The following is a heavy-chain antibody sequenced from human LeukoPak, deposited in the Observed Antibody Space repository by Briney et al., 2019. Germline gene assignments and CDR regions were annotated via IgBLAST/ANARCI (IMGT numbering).Heavy chain of an antibody. D-gene: IGHD5-12*01. V-gene: IGHV1-18*01. CDR1: GFTFTNYG. Sequence: ASVKVSCKASGFTFTNYGISWVRQAPGQGLEWMAWISADNGNTNYIQKLQGRVTLTTDTSTSTAYMELRNLRSDDTAVYYCARDSWARAYDIDHWGQGTLVTVSS. CDR3: ARDSWARAYDIDH. J-gene: IGHJ5*02. CDR2: ISADNGNT.